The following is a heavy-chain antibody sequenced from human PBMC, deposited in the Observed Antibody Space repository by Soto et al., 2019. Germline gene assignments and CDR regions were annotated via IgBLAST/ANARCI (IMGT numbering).Heavy chain of an antibody. CDR2: IWYDGSNK. CDR3: ARDGIAAAGPIPYYYYGMDV. V-gene: IGHV3-33*01. CDR1: GFTFSSYG. D-gene: IGHD6-13*01. J-gene: IGHJ6*02. Sequence: GGFLRLSCAASGFTFSSYGMHWVRQAPGKGLEWVAVIWYDGSNKYYADSVKGRFTISSDNSKNTLYLQMNRLRAEDTAVYYCARDGIAAAGPIPYYYYGMDVWGQGTTVTVSS.